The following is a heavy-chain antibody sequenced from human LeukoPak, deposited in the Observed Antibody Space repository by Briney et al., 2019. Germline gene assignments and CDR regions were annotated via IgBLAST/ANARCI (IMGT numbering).Heavy chain of an antibody. J-gene: IGHJ4*02. CDR1: GFTFSSFS. D-gene: IGHD1-14*01. CDR3: VRDDFNHEDLLDY. Sequence: GGSLRLSCAASGFTFSSFSMNWVRQAPGKGLEWVALISSDGSNKYYADSVKGRFTISRDNSKNTVYVQMNSLRAEDTAVYYCVRDDFNHEDLLDYWGQGTLVTVSS. V-gene: IGHV3-30*03. CDR2: ISSDGSNK.